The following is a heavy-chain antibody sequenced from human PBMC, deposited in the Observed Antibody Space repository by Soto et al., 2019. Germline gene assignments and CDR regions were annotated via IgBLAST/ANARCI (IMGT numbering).Heavy chain of an antibody. D-gene: IGHD6-13*01. Sequence: QVQLLQSGAEVKKPGSSVKVSCRPSGGTFSNYAINWVRQAPGQGLEWMGGIIPIFGTTNYAQKFQGRVTITADESTSTAYRELRSLRSEETAVYYCARWAGNIARASSSWFGGPFDYWGQGTLVSVSS. CDR1: GGTFSNYA. CDR3: ARWAGNIARASSSWFGGPFDY. J-gene: IGHJ4*01. V-gene: IGHV1-69*01. CDR2: IIPIFGTT.